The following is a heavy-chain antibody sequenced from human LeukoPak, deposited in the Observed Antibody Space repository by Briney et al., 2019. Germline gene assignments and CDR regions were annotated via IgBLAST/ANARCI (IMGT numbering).Heavy chain of an antibody. D-gene: IGHD2-21*02. V-gene: IGHV4-34*01. Sequence: SETLSLTCAVYGGSFSGYYWSWIRQPPGKGLEWIGYIYYSGRTYYNPSLKSRLTISVDTSKNQFSLKLSSVTAADTAVYYCASLRVTTYYFDYWGQGTLVTVSS. J-gene: IGHJ4*02. CDR3: ASLRVTTYYFDY. CDR1: GGSFSGYY. CDR2: IYYSGRT.